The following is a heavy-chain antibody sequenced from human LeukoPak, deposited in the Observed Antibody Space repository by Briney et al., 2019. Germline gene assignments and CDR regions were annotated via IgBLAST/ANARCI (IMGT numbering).Heavy chain of an antibody. CDR3: AKRDDSGGNLVDL. CDR2: IYYSGGT. J-gene: IGHJ4*02. V-gene: IGHV4-39*02. CDR1: GGSTRSGSHY. Sequence: PSETLSLTCTVSGGSTRSGSHYWAWIRQPPGKGLEWIGSIYYSGGTYYNPSLENRVTISIDTSKNHFSLKLSSLSAADTSVYYCAKRDDSGGNLVDLWGQGTLVTVS. D-gene: IGHD3-22*01.